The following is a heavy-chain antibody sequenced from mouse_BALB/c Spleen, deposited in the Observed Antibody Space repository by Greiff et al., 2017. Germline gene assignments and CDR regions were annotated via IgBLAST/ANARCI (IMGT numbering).Heavy chain of an antibody. Sequence: VQRVESGAELAKPGASVKMSCKASGYTFTSYWMHWVKQRPGQGLEWIGYINPSTGYTEYNQKFKDKATLTADKSSSTAYMQLSSLTSEDSAVYYCASPNYYGSSYDYWGQGTTLTVSS. CDR1: GYTFTSYW. D-gene: IGHD1-1*01. V-gene: IGHV1-7*01. J-gene: IGHJ2*01. CDR2: INPSTGYT. CDR3: ASPNYYGSSYDY.